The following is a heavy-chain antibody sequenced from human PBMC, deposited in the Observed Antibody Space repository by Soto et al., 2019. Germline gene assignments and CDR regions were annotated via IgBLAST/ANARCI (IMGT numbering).Heavy chain of an antibody. CDR1: GFSLSTSGVG. CDR2: IYWDDDK. CDR3: AHSSRWLRCFDY. Sequence: QITLKESGPPLVKPTQTLTLTCTFSGFSLSTSGVGVGWIRQPPGKALEWLALIYWDDDKRYSPSLKSRLTITKDTAKNQVVLTMTNMDPVDTATYYCAHSSRWLRCFDYWGQGTLVTVSS. J-gene: IGHJ4*02. V-gene: IGHV2-5*02. D-gene: IGHD5-12*01.